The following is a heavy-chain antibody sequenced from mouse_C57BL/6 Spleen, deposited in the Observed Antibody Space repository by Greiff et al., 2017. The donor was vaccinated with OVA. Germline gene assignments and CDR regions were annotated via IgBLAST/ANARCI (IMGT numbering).Heavy chain of an antibody. Sequence: VKLMESGAELVRPGASVTLSCKASGYTFTDYEMHWVKQTPVHGLEWIGAIDPETGGTAYNQKFKGKAILTADKSSSTAYMELRSLTSEDSAVYYCTGYYYGSSFWYFDVWGTGTTVTVSS. CDR1: GYTFTDYE. CDR3: TGYYYGSSFWYFDV. CDR2: IDPETGGT. V-gene: IGHV1-15*01. D-gene: IGHD1-1*01. J-gene: IGHJ1*03.